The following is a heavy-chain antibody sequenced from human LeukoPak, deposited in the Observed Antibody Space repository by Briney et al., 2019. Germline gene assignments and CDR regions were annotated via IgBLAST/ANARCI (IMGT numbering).Heavy chain of an antibody. CDR3: ATVVLYSGYYFDY. J-gene: IGHJ4*02. D-gene: IGHD5-12*01. CDR2: INPNSGGT. V-gene: IGHV1-2*02. Sequence: ASVKVSCKASGYTFTGYYMHWVRQAPGQGLEWMGWINPNSGGTKYAQKFQGGVTMTRDTSISTAYMELSGLTSDDTAVYYCATVVLYSGYYFDYWGQGTLVTVSS. CDR1: GYTFTGYY.